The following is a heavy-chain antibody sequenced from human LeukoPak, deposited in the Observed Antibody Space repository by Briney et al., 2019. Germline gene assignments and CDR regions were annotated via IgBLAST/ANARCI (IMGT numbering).Heavy chain of an antibody. J-gene: IGHJ6*02. CDR3: GTTVTTSFYYYYGMDV. CDR1: GYSFTSYW. Sequence: GESLKISCKGSGYSFTSYWIGWVRQMPGKGLEWMGIIYPGGSDTRYSPSFQGQVTTSADKSISTAYLQWSSLKASDTAMYYCGTTVTTSFYYYYGMDVWGQGTTVTVSS. V-gene: IGHV5-51*01. CDR2: IYPGGSDT. D-gene: IGHD4-17*01.